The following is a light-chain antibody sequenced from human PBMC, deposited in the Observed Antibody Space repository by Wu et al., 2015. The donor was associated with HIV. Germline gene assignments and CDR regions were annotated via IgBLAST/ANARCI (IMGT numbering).Light chain of an antibody. Sequence: EIVLTQSPATLSLSPGERATLSCKASQSITKYLAWYQQKPGQSPRLLIYDTSSRATGVPARFSGSASGTDFTLTISSLEPEDSAIYYCQQRTNWPLISFGPGTRLEIK. CDR2: DTS. V-gene: IGKV3-11*01. J-gene: IGKJ5*01. CDR3: QQRTNWPLIS. CDR1: QSITKY.